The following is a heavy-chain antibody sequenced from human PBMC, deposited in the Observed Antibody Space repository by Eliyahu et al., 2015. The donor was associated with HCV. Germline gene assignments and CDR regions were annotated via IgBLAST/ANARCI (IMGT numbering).Heavy chain of an antibody. CDR2: FDREDAET. J-gene: IGHJ4*02. V-gene: IGHV1-24*01. Sequence: QVQLVQSGAEVKKPGTSVKVSCKVXGXTLTELSMYWVRLTPGRGLEWLGGFDREDAETIYAQKFQGRVTMTEDTSTNTAYMELNSLRSEDTAVYYCATDLSGATYSPGYFDYWGQGTLVTVSS. CDR3: ATDLSGATYSPGYFDY. D-gene: IGHD1-1*01. CDR1: GXTLTELS.